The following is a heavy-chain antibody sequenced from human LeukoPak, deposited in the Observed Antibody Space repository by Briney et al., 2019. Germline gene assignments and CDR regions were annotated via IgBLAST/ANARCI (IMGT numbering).Heavy chain of an antibody. CDR3: ARVAYSSNWTEDY. CDR2: IYYSGST. CDR1: GGSISSSSHY. Sequence: PSETLSLTCTVSGGSISSSSHYWGWIRQPPGKGLEWIGSIYYSGSTYYNPSLKSRVTISVDTSKNQFSLKLSSVTAADTAVYYCARVAYSSNWTEDYWGQGTLVTVSS. J-gene: IGHJ4*02. D-gene: IGHD6-13*01. V-gene: IGHV4-39*01.